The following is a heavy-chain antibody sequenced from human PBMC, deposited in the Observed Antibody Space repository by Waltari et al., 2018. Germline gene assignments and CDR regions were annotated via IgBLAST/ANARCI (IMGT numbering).Heavy chain of an antibody. D-gene: IGHD2-15*01. J-gene: IGHJ5*02. V-gene: IGHV3-7*01. CDR2: IKQDGSEK. CDR1: GFTFSSYW. CDR3: ARCGRILPSWFDP. Sequence: EVQLGESGGGLVQPGGSLRLSCAAYGFTFSSYWMSWARQAPGKGLEWGDNIKQDGSEKYYVDSVKGRFTISRDNAKNSLYLQMNSLRAEDTAVYYCARCGRILPSWFDPWGQGTLVTVSS.